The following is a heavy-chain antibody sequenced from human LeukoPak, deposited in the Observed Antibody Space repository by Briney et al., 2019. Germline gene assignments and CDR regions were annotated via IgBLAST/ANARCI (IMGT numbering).Heavy chain of an antibody. CDR2: INHSGST. V-gene: IGHV4-4*02. CDR3: ARDKYYYDSSSYNLDY. D-gene: IGHD3-22*01. Sequence: PSGTLSLTCAVSGGSISSSNWWSWVRQPPGKGLEWIGEINHSGSTNYNPSLKSRVTISVDTSKNQFSLKLSSVTAADTAVYYCARDKYYYDSSSYNLDYWGQGTLVTVSS. J-gene: IGHJ4*02. CDR1: GGSISSSNW.